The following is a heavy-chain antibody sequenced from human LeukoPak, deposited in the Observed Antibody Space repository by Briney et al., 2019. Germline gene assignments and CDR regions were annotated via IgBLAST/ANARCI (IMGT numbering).Heavy chain of an antibody. CDR2: IYHSGST. J-gene: IGHJ5*02. CDR3: ARDRYDYVWRSYRLSFDP. D-gene: IGHD3-16*02. CDR1: GYSISSGYY. V-gene: IGHV4-38-2*02. Sequence: SETLSLTCAVSGYSISSGYYWGWIRQPPGKGLEWIGSIYHSGSTYYNPSLKSRVTISVDTSKNQFSLKLSSVTAADTAVYYCARDRYDYVWRSYRLSFDPWGQGTLVTVSS.